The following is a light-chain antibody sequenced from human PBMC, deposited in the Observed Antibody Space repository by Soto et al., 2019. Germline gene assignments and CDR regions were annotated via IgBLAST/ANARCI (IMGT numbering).Light chain of an antibody. J-gene: IGKJ1*01. Sequence: EIVLTQSPGTLSSSPGERATLSCRASQSVTSNYLAWYQQKPRQAPRLLIFGASIRATGLPDRFSGGGSGTDFTLTISRLEPEDFAVYYCQQYGSSPGTFGQGTKVEVK. V-gene: IGKV3-20*01. CDR3: QQYGSSPGT. CDR2: GAS. CDR1: QSVTSNY.